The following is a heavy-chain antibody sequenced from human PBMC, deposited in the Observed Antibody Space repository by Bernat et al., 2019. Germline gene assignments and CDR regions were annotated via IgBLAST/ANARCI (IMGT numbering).Heavy chain of an antibody. D-gene: IGHD5-12*01. J-gene: IGHJ4*02. CDR3: ARYGGSYFDC. CDR1: AFTFSKYW. V-gene: IGHV3-7*03. Sequence: DVQLVESGGGLVQPGGSLRLSCAASAFTFSKYWMSWVRQAPGKGLELVANIKQDVSEKYYVDSVKGRFTISRDNAKNSLYLQMNSLTAEDMAVYYCARYGGSYFDCWGQGTLVTVSS. CDR2: IKQDVSEK.